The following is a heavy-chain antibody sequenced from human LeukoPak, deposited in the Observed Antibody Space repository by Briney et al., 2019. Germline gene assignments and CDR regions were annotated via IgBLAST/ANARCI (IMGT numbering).Heavy chain of an antibody. D-gene: IGHD2-8*01. CDR2: ISYDGSNK. CDR3: AKKWGPCTNGVCPDYWYFDL. J-gene: IGHJ2*01. V-gene: IGHV3-30*18. CDR1: GFTFNNYA. Sequence: GGSLRLSCAASGFTFNNYAMTWVRQAPGKGLEWVAVISYDGSNKYYADSVKGRFTISRDNSKNTLYLQMNSLRAEDTAVYYCAKKWGPCTNGVCPDYWYFDLWGRGTLVTVSS.